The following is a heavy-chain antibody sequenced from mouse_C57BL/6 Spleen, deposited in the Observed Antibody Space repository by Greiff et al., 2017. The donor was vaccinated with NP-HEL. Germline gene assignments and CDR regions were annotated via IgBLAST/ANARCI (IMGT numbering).Heavy chain of an antibody. Sequence: QVQLKESGAELARPGASVKLSCKASGYTFTSYGISWVKQRTGQGLEWIGEIYPRSGNTYYNEKFKGKATLTADKSSSTAYMELRSLTSEDSAVYFCARPLGYAMDYWGQGTSVTVSS. CDR1: GYTFTSYG. CDR2: IYPRSGNT. D-gene: IGHD4-1*01. J-gene: IGHJ4*01. CDR3: ARPLGYAMDY. V-gene: IGHV1-81*01.